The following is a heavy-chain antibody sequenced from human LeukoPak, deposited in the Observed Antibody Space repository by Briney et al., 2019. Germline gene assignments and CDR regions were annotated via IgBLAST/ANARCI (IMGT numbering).Heavy chain of an antibody. CDR3: ARWSRANIVATTTSGSYSSPGPAYDI. V-gene: IGHV4-34*01. D-gene: IGHD5-12*01. J-gene: IGHJ3*02. CDR1: GGSFSGYY. Sequence: SETLSLTCAVYGGSFSGYYWSWIRQPPGKGLEWIWEINHSGSTNYNPSLKSRVTISVDTSKNQFSLKLSSVTAADTAGYYCARWSRANIVATTTSGSYSSPGPAYDIWGQGTMVTVSS. CDR2: INHSGST.